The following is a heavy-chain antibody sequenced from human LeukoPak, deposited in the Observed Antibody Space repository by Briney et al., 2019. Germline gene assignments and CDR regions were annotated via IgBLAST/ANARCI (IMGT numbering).Heavy chain of an antibody. J-gene: IGHJ4*02. CDR2: IYYSGST. V-gene: IGHV4-59*01. CDR3: ARDSDDSSGGFDY. CDR1: GDSISSYY. Sequence: SETLSLTCTVSGDSISSYYWSWIRQPPGKGLEWIGYIYYSGSTNYNPSLKSRVTISVDTSKNQFPLKLSSVTAADTAVYYCARDSDDSSGGFDYWGQGTLVTVSS. D-gene: IGHD3-22*01.